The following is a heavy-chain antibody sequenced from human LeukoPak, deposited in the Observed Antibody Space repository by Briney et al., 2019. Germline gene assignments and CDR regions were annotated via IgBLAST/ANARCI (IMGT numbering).Heavy chain of an antibody. V-gene: IGHV4-39*01. D-gene: IGHD3-22*01. CDR1: GGSISSSSYY. Sequence: SETLSLTCTVSGGSISSSSYYWGWIRQPPGTGLEWIGSIYYSGSTYYNPSFKSRVTISVDTSKNQFSLKLSSVTAADTAVYYCARSPTYYYDSSGLLDAFDIWGQGTTVTVSS. J-gene: IGHJ3*02. CDR2: IYYSGST. CDR3: ARSPTYYYDSSGLLDAFDI.